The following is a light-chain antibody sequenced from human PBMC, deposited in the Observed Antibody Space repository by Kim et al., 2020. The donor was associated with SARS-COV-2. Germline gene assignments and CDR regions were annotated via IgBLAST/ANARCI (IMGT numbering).Light chain of an antibody. CDR1: SSDVCGYNY. CDR3: SSYTSSSTWV. V-gene: IGLV2-14*04. J-gene: IGLJ3*02. CDR2: DGS. Sequence: GQSNTISCTGTSSDVCGYNYVSWYQQHPGKAPKLMIYDGSKRPSGVSNRFSGSKSGNTASLTISGLQAEDEADYYCSSYTSSSTWVFGGGTQLTVL.